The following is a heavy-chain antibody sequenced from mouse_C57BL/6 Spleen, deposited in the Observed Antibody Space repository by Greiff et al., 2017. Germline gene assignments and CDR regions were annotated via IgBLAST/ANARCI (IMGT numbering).Heavy chain of an antibody. V-gene: IGHV1-54*01. D-gene: IGHD2-1*01. CDR3: ARERIYYGNYSYYFDY. J-gene: IGHJ2*01. CDR2: INPGSGGT. CDR1: GYAFTNYL. Sequence: QVQLQQSGAELVRPGTSVKVSCKASGYAFTNYLIEWVKQRPGQGLEWIGVINPGSGGTNYNEKFKGKATLTADKSSSTAYMQLSSLTSEDSAVXFCARERIYYGNYSYYFDYWGQGTTLTVSS.